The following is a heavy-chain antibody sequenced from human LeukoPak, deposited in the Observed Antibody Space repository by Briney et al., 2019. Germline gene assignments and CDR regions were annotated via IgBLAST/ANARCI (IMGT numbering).Heavy chain of an antibody. D-gene: IGHD6-13*01. J-gene: IGHJ4*02. V-gene: IGHV3-23*01. CDR1: GFTFSSYA. CDR3: AKGTKAAAGPFDY. Sequence: GGSLRLSCAASGFTFSSYAMGWVRQAPGKGLEWVSAISGSGGSTYYADSVRGRFTISRDNSKNTLYLQMNSLRAEDTAVYYCAKGTKAAAGPFDYWGQGTLVTVSS. CDR2: ISGSGGST.